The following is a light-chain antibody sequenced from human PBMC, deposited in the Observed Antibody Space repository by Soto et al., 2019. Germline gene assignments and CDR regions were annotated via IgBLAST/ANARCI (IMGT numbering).Light chain of an antibody. J-gene: IGKJ1*01. CDR1: QSISSW. CDR3: QQYNSYSWT. Sequence: DIQMTQSPSTLSASVGDRVTITCRASQSISSWLAWYQQKPGKAPKLLIYDASSLESGVPSRFSGSGSGTEFTLTISSLQPDDFATYYCQQYNSYSWTFGQRTKVEIK. CDR2: DAS. V-gene: IGKV1-5*01.